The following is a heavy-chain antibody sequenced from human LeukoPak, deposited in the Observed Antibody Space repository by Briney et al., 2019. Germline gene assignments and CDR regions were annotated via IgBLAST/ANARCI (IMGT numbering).Heavy chain of an antibody. D-gene: IGHD3-3*01. CDR2: IRSDENYK. Sequence: GGSLRLSCAASGFTFSSYGMHWVHQAPGKGLEWVAHIRSDENYKHYADSVKGRFTISRDNSKSTVYVQMNSLRPEDTAVYYCAKDAHWSADHWGQGTLVTVSS. J-gene: IGHJ5*02. CDR3: AKDAHWSADH. CDR1: GFTFSSYG. V-gene: IGHV3-30*02.